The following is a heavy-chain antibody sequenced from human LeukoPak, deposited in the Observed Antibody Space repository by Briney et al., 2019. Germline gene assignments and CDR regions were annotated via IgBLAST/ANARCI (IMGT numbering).Heavy chain of an antibody. CDR2: ISGSGGST. V-gene: IGHV3-23*01. D-gene: IGHD6-6*01. CDR1: GFTFSSYA. CDR3: AKDGQLHDAFDI. J-gene: IGHJ3*02. Sequence: GGSPRLSCAASGFTFSSYAMSWVRQAPGKGLEWVSAISGSGGSTYYADSVKGRFTISRDNSKNTLYLQMNSLRAEDTAVYYCAKDGQLHDAFDIWGQGTMVTVSS.